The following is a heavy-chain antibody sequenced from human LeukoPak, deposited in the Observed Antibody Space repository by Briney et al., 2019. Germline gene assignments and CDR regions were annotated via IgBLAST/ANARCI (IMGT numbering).Heavy chain of an antibody. Sequence: PGGSLRLSCAASGFIFTNAWMTWVRQAPGRRLEWVDRIKSETDSGTTDYAAPVKGRFTISRDDSKNTLYLQLNSLRTEDTAVYYCATGYCSSTSCRGGFDYWGQGTLVTVSS. CDR3: ATGYCSSTSCRGGFDY. CDR1: GFIFTNAW. V-gene: IGHV3-15*01. J-gene: IGHJ4*02. D-gene: IGHD2-2*01. CDR2: IKSETDSGTT.